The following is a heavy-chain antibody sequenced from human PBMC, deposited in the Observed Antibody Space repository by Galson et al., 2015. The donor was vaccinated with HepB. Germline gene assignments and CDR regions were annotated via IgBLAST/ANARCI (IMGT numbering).Heavy chain of an antibody. CDR3: ATFPSPHTSLFRRVHIY. CDR1: GLTFNTHA. D-gene: IGHD2-2*01. CDR2: IAGSGGST. J-gene: IGHJ4*02. Sequence: SLRPSCAASGLTFNTHAMTWVRQASGQGLEWVSGIAGSGGSTYYADSVKGRFPVSRDNSRNTLFLQMSSRRADDTATYYCATFPSPHTSLFRRVHIYWGQGTLVTVSS. V-gene: IGHV3-23*01.